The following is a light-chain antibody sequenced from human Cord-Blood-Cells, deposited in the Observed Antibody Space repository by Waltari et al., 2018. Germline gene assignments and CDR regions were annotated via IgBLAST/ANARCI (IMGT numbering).Light chain of an antibody. CDR2: WAS. CDR1: QSVLYSSNNKNY. V-gene: IGKV4-1*01. J-gene: IGKJ1*01. CDR3: QQYYSTLA. Sequence: DIVMTQSPDPLAVSLGERATINCKSSQSVLYSSNNKNYLAWYKQKPGQPPKLLIYWASTRESGVPDRFSGSGSGTDFTLTISSLQAEDVAVYYCQQYYSTLAFGQGTKVEIK.